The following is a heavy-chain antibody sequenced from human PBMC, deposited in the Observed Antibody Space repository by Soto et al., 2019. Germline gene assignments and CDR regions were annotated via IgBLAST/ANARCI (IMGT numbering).Heavy chain of an antibody. D-gene: IGHD6-19*01. J-gene: IGHJ6*02. CDR1: GGTFSSYA. CDR3: ARDPRYSSGWYYGMDV. V-gene: IGHV1-69*13. CDR2: IIPIFGTA. Sequence: SVKVSCKASGGTFSSYAISWVRQAPGQGLEWMGGIIPIFGTANYAQKFQGRVTITADESTSTAYMELSSLRSEDTAVYYCARDPRYSSGWYYGMDVWGQGTTVTVSS.